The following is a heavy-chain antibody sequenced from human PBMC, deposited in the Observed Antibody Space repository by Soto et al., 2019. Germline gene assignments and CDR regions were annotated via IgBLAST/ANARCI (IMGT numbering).Heavy chain of an antibody. V-gene: IGHV4-31*03. CDR2: IDYSGST. D-gene: IGHD3-3*01. CDR1: GGSISSGGYY. Sequence: QVQLQESGPGLVKPSQTLSLTCTVSGGSISSGGYYWSWIRQHPGKGLEWIGYIDYSGSTYYTPSLKSRVTISVDTSKNQCSRKLSSVTAADTAVYYCARGASRDDFWSGPTFDYWGQGTLVTVSS. J-gene: IGHJ4*02. CDR3: ARGASRDDFWSGPTFDY.